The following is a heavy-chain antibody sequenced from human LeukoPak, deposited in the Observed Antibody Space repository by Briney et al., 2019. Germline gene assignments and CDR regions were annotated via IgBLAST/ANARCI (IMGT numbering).Heavy chain of an antibody. J-gene: IGHJ5*02. CDR3: AKDGIVVVPAAIPYNWFDP. CDR2: ISGSGGST. Sequence: GGSLRLSCAAPGFIFSAHAVSRVRQAPGKGLEWVSAISGSGGSTYYADSVKGRFTISRDNSKNTLYLQMNSLRAEDTAVYYCAKDGIVVVPAAIPYNWFDPWGQGTLVTVSS. CDR1: GFIFSAHA. D-gene: IGHD2-2*02. V-gene: IGHV3-23*01.